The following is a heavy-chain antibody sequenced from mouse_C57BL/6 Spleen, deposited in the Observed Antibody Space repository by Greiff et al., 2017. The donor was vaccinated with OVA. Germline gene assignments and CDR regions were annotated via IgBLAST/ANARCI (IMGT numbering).Heavy chain of an antibody. D-gene: IGHD1-1*01. Sequence: VQLQQSVAELVRPGASVKLSCTASGFNIKNTYMHWVNQRPEQGLEWIGRIDPANGNTKYAPKFQGKATITADTSSNTAYLQLSSLTSEDTAIYCFARYNYGSSRGGFDVWGTGTTVTVSS. V-gene: IGHV14-3*01. CDR1: GFNIKNTY. CDR2: IDPANGNT. CDR3: ARYNYGSSRGGFDV. J-gene: IGHJ1*03.